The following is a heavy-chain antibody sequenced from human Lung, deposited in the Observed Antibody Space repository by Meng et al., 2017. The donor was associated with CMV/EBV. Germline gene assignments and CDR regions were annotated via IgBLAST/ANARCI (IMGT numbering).Heavy chain of an antibody. CDR2: IRYDGSNK. V-gene: IGHV3-30*02. Sequence: GESLKISCAASRFTFNSYAKHWVRQAPGKGLEWVAFIRYDGSNKSYTDSVKGRFTVSRDNSKNMLYLQMNSLRPDDSAVYYCAKTLRDFLTGPDDYYYCGLDFWGQGTXVTVSS. CDR3: AKTLRDFLTGPDDYYYCGLDF. J-gene: IGHJ6*02. CDR1: RFTFNSYA. D-gene: IGHD3-9*01.